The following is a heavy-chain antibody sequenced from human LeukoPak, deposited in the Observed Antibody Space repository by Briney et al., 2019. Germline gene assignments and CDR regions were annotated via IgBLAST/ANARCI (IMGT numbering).Heavy chain of an antibody. J-gene: IGHJ4*02. Sequence: GRSLRLSCAASGFTLNNYALSWVRQAPGKGLEWVSAISINGDGTYYADSVKGRFTISRDNSKDTLYLQMNSLRTEDTAVYYCAKDLLFPRFGSEYWGQGTLVTVSS. V-gene: IGHV3-23*01. D-gene: IGHD3-10*01. CDR1: GFTLNNYA. CDR3: AKDLLFPRFGSEY. CDR2: ISINGDGT.